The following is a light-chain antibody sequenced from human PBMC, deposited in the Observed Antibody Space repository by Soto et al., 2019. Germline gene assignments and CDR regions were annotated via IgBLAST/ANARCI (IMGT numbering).Light chain of an antibody. CDR1: ISAVGGYDY. Sequence: QSALTQPPSASGSPGQSVTISCTGTISAVGGYDYVSWYQQPPGKAPKPMIYEFTKRPSGVPDRFSGSQSGNTASLTISGLQADDEADYFCSSFAGSNTWVFGGGTKVTVL. J-gene: IGLJ3*02. CDR3: SSFAGSNTWV. V-gene: IGLV2-8*01. CDR2: EFT.